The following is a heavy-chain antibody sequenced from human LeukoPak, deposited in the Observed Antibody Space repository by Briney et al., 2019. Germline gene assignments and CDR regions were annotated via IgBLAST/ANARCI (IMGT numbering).Heavy chain of an antibody. CDR2: ISAYNGNT. D-gene: IGHD3-10*01. CDR3: ARESADYGSGSYYYMDV. V-gene: IGHV1-18*01. CDR1: GYAFTSYG. J-gene: IGHJ6*03. Sequence: ASVKVSCKASGYAFTSYGISWVRQAPGQGLEWTGWISAYNGNTNYAQKLQGRVTMTTDTSTSTAYMELRSLRSDDTAVYYCARESADYGSGSYYYMDVWGKGTTVTVSS.